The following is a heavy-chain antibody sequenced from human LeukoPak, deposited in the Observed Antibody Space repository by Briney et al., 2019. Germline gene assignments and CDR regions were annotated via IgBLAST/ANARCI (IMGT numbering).Heavy chain of an antibody. Sequence: PGGSLRLSCAASEFPFSTYWMYWVRQAPGKGLEWVSAISGSGGSTYYADSVKGRFTISRDNSKNTLYLQMNSLRAEDTAVYYCAKDGYDSSGYYGYFDYWGQGTLATVSS. CDR2: ISGSGGST. D-gene: IGHD3-22*01. J-gene: IGHJ4*02. V-gene: IGHV3-23*01. CDR3: AKDGYDSSGYYGYFDY. CDR1: EFPFSTYW.